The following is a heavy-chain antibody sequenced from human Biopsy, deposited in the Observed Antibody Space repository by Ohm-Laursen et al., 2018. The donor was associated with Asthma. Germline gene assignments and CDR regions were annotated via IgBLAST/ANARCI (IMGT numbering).Heavy chain of an antibody. CDR1: YDSITSGGYY. J-gene: IGHJ4*02. CDR2: IYYSGST. V-gene: IGHV4-31*03. D-gene: IGHD3-22*01. Sequence: TLSLTCTVSYDSITSGGYYWTWIRQHPGKGLEWTGFIYYSGSTYYNPSLKSRVSISIDTSKNQFSLKLSSVTAADTAVYYCARAQDYYDSRGYYRSFDYWGQGTLVTVSS. CDR3: ARAQDYYDSRGYYRSFDY.